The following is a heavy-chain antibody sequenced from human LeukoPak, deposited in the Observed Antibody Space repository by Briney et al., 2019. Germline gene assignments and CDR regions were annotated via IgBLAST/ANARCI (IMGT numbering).Heavy chain of an antibody. D-gene: IGHD6-6*01. J-gene: IGHJ6*03. V-gene: IGHV1-18*01. CDR2: ISAYNGNT. CDR3: ARSSIRFVYYYYMDV. CDR1: GYTFTSYG. Sequence: ASVKVSCTASGYTFTSYGISWVRQAPGQGLEWMGWISAYNGNTNYAQKLQGRVTMTTDTSTSTAYTELRSLRSDDTAVYYCARSSIRFVYYYYMDVWGKGTAVTVSS.